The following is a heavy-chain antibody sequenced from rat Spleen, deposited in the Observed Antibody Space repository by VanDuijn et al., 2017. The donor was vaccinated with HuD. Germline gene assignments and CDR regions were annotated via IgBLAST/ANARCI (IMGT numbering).Heavy chain of an antibody. V-gene: IGHV2S8*01. CDR1: GFSLANYG. CDR3: AREGPFNPFAY. D-gene: IGHD1-3*01. Sequence: QVQLKESGPGLVQPSRTLSLTCTVSGFSLANYGVSWVRQPPGKGLEWITAIGGGGSTHYNSVFKSRLSISRDPSKSQGLLKMNSLQTEDTAMYFCAREGPFNPFAYWGKGTLVTVSS. J-gene: IGHJ3*01. CDR2: IGGGGST.